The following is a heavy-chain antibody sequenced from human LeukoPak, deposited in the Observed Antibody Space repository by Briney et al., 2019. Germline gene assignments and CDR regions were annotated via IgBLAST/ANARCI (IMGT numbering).Heavy chain of an antibody. D-gene: IGHD4-11*01. CDR1: GYTFTSYY. Sequence: ASVKVSCKASGYTFTSYYMHWVRQAPGQGLEWMGIINPSGGSTSYAQKFQGRVTMTRDTSTSTVYMELNSLRSEDTAVYYCARGTDKTTVTIRDRYFDLWGRGTLVTVSS. CDR3: ARGTDKTTVTIRDRYFDL. V-gene: IGHV1-46*01. J-gene: IGHJ2*01. CDR2: INPSGGST.